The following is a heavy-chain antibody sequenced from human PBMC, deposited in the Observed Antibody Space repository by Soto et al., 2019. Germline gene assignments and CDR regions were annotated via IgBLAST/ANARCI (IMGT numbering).Heavy chain of an antibody. CDR1: GFTFSSYA. V-gene: IGHV3-30-3*01. Sequence: QVQLVESGGGVVQPGRSLRLSCAASGFTFSSYAMHWVRKAPGKGLAWVAVISYDGSNKYYADSVKGRFTISRDNSKNTLYLQMNSLRAEDTAVYYCAREDGDYVLSPLFDPWGQGTLVTVSS. D-gene: IGHD4-17*01. CDR3: AREDGDYVLSPLFDP. CDR2: ISYDGSNK. J-gene: IGHJ5*02.